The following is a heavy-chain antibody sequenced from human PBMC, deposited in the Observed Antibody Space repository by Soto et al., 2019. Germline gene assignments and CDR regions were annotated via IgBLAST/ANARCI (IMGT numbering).Heavy chain of an antibody. Sequence: QVQLVQSGAEVKKPGSSVKVSCKASGGTFSSYAISWVRQAPGQGLEWMGGIIPIFGTANYAQKFQGRVTITADESTSTAYRELSSLRSEDKAVYYCARDAVAYCGGDCYQPDAFDIWGQGTMVTVSS. CDR3: ARDAVAYCGGDCYQPDAFDI. V-gene: IGHV1-69*01. CDR1: GGTFSSYA. CDR2: IIPIFGTA. J-gene: IGHJ3*02. D-gene: IGHD2-21*02.